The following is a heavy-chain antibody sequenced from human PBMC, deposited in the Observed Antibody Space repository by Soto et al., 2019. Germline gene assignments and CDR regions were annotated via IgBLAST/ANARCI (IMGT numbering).Heavy chain of an antibody. CDR1: GFTVSSNY. CDR2: IYSGGST. V-gene: IGHV3-53*04. CDR3: ARVPLTGDWYFDL. J-gene: IGHJ2*01. Sequence: GGSLRLSCAASGFTVSSNYMSWVRQAPGKGLEWVSVIYSGGSTYYADSVKGRFTISRHNSKNTLYLQMNSLRAEDTAVYYCARVPLTGDWYFDLWGRGTLVTVSS. D-gene: IGHD7-27*01.